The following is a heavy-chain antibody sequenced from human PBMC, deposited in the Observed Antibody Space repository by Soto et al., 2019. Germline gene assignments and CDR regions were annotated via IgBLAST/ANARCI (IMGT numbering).Heavy chain of an antibody. CDR1: GFTVSSNY. J-gene: IGHJ3*01. CDR2: IYSGGST. D-gene: IGHD3-22*01. CDR3: ARAGRAYYDRSGYPYAFDF. V-gene: IGHV3-66*01. Sequence: EVQLVESGGGLVQPERSLRLSCAASGFTVSSNYMSWVRQAPGKGLEWVSVIYSGGSTYYADSVKGRFTISRDNSKNTLYLQMISLRAEDTAVYYCARAGRAYYDRSGYPYAFDFWGQGTMVTVSS.